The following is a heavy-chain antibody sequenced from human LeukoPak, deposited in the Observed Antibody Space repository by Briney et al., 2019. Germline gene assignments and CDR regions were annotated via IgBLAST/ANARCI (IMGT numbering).Heavy chain of an antibody. J-gene: IGHJ4*02. CDR2: ISSSDSTI. Sequence: GGSLRLSCAASGFTFSSYSMNWVRQAPGKGLEWVSYISSSDSTIYYADSVKGRFTISRDNAKKSLYLQLNSLTAEDTAVYYCGRGGQRYVRYWSQGTLVTVSS. CDR1: GFTFSSYS. CDR3: GRGGQRYVRY. D-gene: IGHD2-2*01. V-gene: IGHV3-48*04.